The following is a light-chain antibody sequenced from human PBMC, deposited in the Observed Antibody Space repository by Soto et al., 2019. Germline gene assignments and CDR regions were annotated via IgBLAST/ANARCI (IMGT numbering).Light chain of an antibody. CDR2: KVS. J-gene: IGLJ1*01. V-gene: IGLV2-23*02. Sequence: QPVLTQPASVSGSPGQSITISCTGNSSDIGSYHLVSWYQHHSGKAPKLIIYKVSQWPSGVSDRFSASKSGSTASLTISGLQAEDEADYYCCSYAGSNWGYVFGTGTKVTVL. CDR3: CSYAGSNWGYV. CDR1: SSDIGSYHL.